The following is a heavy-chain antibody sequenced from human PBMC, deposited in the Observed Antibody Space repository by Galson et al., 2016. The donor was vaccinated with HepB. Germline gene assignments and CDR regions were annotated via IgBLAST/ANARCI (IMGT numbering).Heavy chain of an antibody. J-gene: IGHJ4*02. CDR3: ARPSSSSWAFDY. D-gene: IGHD6-6*01. V-gene: IGHV3-30*04. Sequence: SLRLSCAASGFTFNSNAFHWVRQAPDKGLEWVALISYDGSNKYYADSVQGRFTISRDNSKNTLYLQMNSLRAEDTGVYYCARPSSSSWAFDYWGQGTLVTVSS. CDR2: ISYDGSNK. CDR1: GFTFNSNA.